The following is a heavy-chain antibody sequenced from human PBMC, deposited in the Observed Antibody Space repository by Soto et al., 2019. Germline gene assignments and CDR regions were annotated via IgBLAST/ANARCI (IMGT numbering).Heavy chain of an antibody. CDR1: GFTFDDYA. Sequence: GGSLRLSCAASGFTFDDYAMHWVRQAPGKGLEWVSGISWNSGSIGYADSVKGRFTISRDNAKNSLYLQMNSLRAEDTALYYCAKDLGEDTYWYFDLWGRGTLVTVSS. D-gene: IGHD3-16*01. J-gene: IGHJ2*01. CDR3: AKDLGEDTYWYFDL. CDR2: ISWNSGSI. V-gene: IGHV3-9*01.